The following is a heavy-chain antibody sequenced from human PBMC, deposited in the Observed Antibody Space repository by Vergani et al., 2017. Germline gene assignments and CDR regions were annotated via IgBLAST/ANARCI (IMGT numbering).Heavy chain of an antibody. Sequence: VQLVESGGGVVKPGGSLRLSCAASGFTFSSYSMNWVRQAPGKGLEWVSSISSSSSYIYYADSVKGRFTISRDNAKNSLYLQMNSLRAEDTAVYYCAREQVQYYYDSSGYYSYYFDYWGQGTLVTVSS. J-gene: IGHJ4*02. CDR2: ISSSSSYI. D-gene: IGHD3-22*01. CDR3: AREQVQYYYDSSGYYSYYFDY. V-gene: IGHV3-21*01. CDR1: GFTFSSYS.